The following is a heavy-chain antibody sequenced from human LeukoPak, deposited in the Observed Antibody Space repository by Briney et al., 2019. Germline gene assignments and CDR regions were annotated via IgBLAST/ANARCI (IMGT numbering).Heavy chain of an antibody. J-gene: IGHJ4*02. CDR1: GLRFSVYA. D-gene: IGHD2-2*01. CDR3: SPDTSQYDF. Sequence: GGSLRLSCATSGLRFSVYAMAWVRQAPGKGLEWVSGISPFGTFYADSVKGRFTVSRDISKNMVFLQMNSLRAEDTAIYYCSPDTSQYDFWGQGTLVTVSS. CDR2: ISPFGT. V-gene: IGHV3-23*01.